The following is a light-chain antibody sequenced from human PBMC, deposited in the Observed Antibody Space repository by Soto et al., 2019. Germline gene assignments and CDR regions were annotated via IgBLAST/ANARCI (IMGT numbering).Light chain of an antibody. CDR2: SSS. CDR1: QNIYTF. V-gene: IGKV1-39*01. Sequence: DVQMTQSPSSLSASVGDRVTITCRTSQNIYTFLNWYQQKPGKAPKVLIYSSSTLQSGVSSRFSGSGSGTYFTLTISGLQPEDFANYYCQQGFSMPRTFGQGTKVEIK. J-gene: IGKJ1*01. CDR3: QQGFSMPRT.